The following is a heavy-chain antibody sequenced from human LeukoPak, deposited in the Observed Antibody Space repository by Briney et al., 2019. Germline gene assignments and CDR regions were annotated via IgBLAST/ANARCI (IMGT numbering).Heavy chain of an antibody. Sequence: PSETLSLTCTVAGGSISSYYWSWIRQPAGKGLEWIGRIYPSGSTKYNPSLKSRVTMSVDTSKNQFSLKLSSLTAADTAVYYCAREIVVTVDAFDIWGQGIMVTVSS. CDR2: IYPSGST. J-gene: IGHJ3*02. CDR1: GGSISSYY. V-gene: IGHV4-4*07. D-gene: IGHD3-22*01. CDR3: AREIVVTVDAFDI.